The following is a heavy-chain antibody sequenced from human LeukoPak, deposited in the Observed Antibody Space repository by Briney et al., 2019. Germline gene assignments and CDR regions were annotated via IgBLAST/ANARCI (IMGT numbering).Heavy chain of an antibody. D-gene: IGHD2-15*01. CDR3: ARDYVVVVAATVPYYGMDV. Sequence: ASVKVSCKASGYTFTGYYVHWVRQAPGQGLEWMGWINPNSGGTNYAQKFQGRVTMTRDTSISTAYMELSRLRSDDTAVYYCARDYVVVVAATVPYYGMDVWGQGTTVTVSS. V-gene: IGHV1-2*02. J-gene: IGHJ6*02. CDR1: GYTFTGYY. CDR2: INPNSGGT.